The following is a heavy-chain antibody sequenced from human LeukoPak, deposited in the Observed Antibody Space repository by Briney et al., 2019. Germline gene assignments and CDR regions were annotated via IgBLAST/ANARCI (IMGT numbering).Heavy chain of an antibody. CDR1: GGSISSSSYY. CDR3: ARQSCSSTSCYVRVYYYYYGMDV. CDR2: IYYSGST. J-gene: IGHJ6*02. D-gene: IGHD2-2*01. Sequence: SETLSLTCTVSGGSISSSSYYWGWIRQPPGRGLEWIGSIYYSGSTYYNPSLKSRVTISVDTSKNQFSLKLSSVTAADTAVYYCARQSCSSTSCYVRVYYYYYGMDVWGQGTTVTVSS. V-gene: IGHV4-39*01.